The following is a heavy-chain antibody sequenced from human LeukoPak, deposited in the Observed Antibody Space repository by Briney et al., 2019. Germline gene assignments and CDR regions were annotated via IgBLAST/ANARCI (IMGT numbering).Heavy chain of an antibody. CDR2: ISYDGSNK. CDR1: GFTFSSYG. CDR3: ARMGSYDAFDI. D-gene: IGHD3-10*01. V-gene: IGHV3-30*03. Sequence: RSLRLSCAASGFTFSSYGMHWVRQAPGKGLEWVAVISYDGSNKYYADSVKGRFTISRDNSKNTLYLQMNSLRAEDTAVYYCARMGSYDAFDIWGQGTMVTVSS. J-gene: IGHJ3*02.